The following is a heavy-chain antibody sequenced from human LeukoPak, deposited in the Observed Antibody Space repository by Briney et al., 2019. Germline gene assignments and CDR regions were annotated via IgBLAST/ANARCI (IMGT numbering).Heavy chain of an antibody. CDR2: IYHSGST. V-gene: IGHV4-39*01. J-gene: IGHJ5*02. CDR3: ARLGGSGWSNWFDP. Sequence: SETLSLTCTVSGGSMIRTDYYWGWIRQPPGKGLEWIESIYHSGSTYYNPSLESRVSVSVDTSKNQFSLKLSSVTAADTAVYYCARLGGSGWSNWFDPWGQGTLVTVSS. CDR1: GGSMIRTDYY. D-gene: IGHD6-19*01.